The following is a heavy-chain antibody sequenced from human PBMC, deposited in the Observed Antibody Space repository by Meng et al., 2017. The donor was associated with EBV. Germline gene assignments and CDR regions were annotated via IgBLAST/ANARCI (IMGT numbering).Heavy chain of an antibody. CDR3: ARRGGVADWFDP. D-gene: IGHD2-15*01. J-gene: IGHJ5*02. CDR1: GYTFTSYA. Sequence: QVRLVQSGAEGKKPGASVKVSCKASGYTFTSYAMHWVRQATGQRLEWMGWINAGNGNTKYSQKFQGRVTITRDTSASTAYMELSSLRSEDTAVYYCARRGGVADWFDPWGQGTLVTVSS. V-gene: IGHV1-3*01. CDR2: INAGNGNT.